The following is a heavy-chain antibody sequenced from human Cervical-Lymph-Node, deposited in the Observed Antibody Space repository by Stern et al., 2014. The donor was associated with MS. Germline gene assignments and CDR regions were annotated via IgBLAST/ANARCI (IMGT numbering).Heavy chain of an antibody. J-gene: IGHJ4*02. Sequence: VHLVESGGGVVQPGRSLRLACAASGFTFSSYGMHWVRQAPDKGLEWVAVIWYDGSNKYYADSVKGRFTISRDNSKNTLYLQMNSLRAEDTAVYYCARDSSKGGSNYWGQGTLVTVSS. CDR3: ARDSSKGGSNY. V-gene: IGHV3-33*01. D-gene: IGHD2-2*01. CDR2: IWYDGSNK. CDR1: GFTFSSYG.